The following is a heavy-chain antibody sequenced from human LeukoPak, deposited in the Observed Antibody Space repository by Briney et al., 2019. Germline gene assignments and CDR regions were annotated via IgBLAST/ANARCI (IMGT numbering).Heavy chain of an antibody. CDR1: GYTFTGYY. D-gene: IGHD1-26*01. CDR3: ARDPPGAVGY. V-gene: IGHV1-2*02. CDR2: INPNSGGT. Sequence: ASVKVSCKASGYTFTGYYVHWVRQAPGQGLEWMGWINPNSGGTNYAQKFQGRVTMTRDTSISTAYMELSRLRSDDKAVYYCARDPPGAVGYWGQGTLVTVPS. J-gene: IGHJ4*02.